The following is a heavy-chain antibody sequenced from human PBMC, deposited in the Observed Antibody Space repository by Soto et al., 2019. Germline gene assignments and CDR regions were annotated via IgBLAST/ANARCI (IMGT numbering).Heavy chain of an antibody. CDR3: TRKYYESSGYYVY. CDR1: GFNFANYA. J-gene: IGHJ4*02. Sequence: GGSLRLSCTGSGFNFANYALTWVRQAPGKGLEWVGFIRGETNGGTADYAASLKGRITISRDDSKSIAYLEINSLQTEDTAVYYCTRKYYESSGYYVYWGQGTLVTVSS. CDR2: IRGETNGGTA. D-gene: IGHD3-22*01. V-gene: IGHV3-49*04.